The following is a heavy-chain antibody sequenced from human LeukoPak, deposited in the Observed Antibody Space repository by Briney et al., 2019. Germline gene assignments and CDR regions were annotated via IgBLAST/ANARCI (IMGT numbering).Heavy chain of an antibody. CDR1: GYSFTNYW. V-gene: IGHV5-51*01. D-gene: IGHD3-22*01. CDR2: IYPGDSDT. J-gene: IGHJ3*02. CDR3: ARLYYYDSSHSGRAFDI. Sequence: GESLKISCKGSGYSFTNYWIGWVRQMPGKGLEWMGIIYPGDSDTRYSPSFQGQVTISADKSISTAYLQWSSLKASDTAMYYCARLYYYDSSHSGRAFDIWGQGTMVTVSS.